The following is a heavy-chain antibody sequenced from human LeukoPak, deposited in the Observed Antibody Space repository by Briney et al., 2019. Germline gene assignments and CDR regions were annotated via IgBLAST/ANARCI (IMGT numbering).Heavy chain of an antibody. Sequence: GGSLRLSCTASGFTFGDYAMSWIRQAPGKGLEWVGFIRSKAYGETADYAASVKGRFTISRDDFKAIAYLQMNSLKTEDTAVYHCTRDRGAYNLYDYWGQGTLVTASS. J-gene: IGHJ4*02. CDR1: GFTFGDYA. CDR3: TRDRGAYNLYDY. V-gene: IGHV3-49*03. CDR2: IRSKAYGETA. D-gene: IGHD1-1*01.